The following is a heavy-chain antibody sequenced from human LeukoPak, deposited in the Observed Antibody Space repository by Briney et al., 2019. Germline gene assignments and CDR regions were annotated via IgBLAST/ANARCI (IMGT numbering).Heavy chain of an antibody. V-gene: IGHV3-23*01. Sequence: GGSLRLSCAASGFIFSDYAMSWVRQAPGKGLEWLSGMSKSGDYAHETESVKGRFTISRDNSKNTLYLQMSGLRAEDTAIYYCAKFNGWELAEYYLDYWGHGTLVTVSS. J-gene: IGHJ4*01. D-gene: IGHD1-26*01. CDR2: MSKSGDYA. CDR3: AKFNGWELAEYYLDY. CDR1: GFIFSDYA.